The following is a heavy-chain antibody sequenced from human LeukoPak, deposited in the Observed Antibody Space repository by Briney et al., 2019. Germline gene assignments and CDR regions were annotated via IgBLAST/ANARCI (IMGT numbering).Heavy chain of an antibody. D-gene: IGHD1-1*01. V-gene: IGHV3-7*01. J-gene: IGHJ2*01. CDR2: IEGDGTKK. Sequence: PGGSLRLSCAASGISLSTSWMSWVRQAPGKGPEWLTDIEGDGTKKYYVDSVKGRFTISRDNAKNSVYLQMNNVRVEDTAVYYCARDRGRQGWHSDLWGRGTLVIVSS. CDR3: ARDRGRQGWHSDL. CDR1: GISLSTSW.